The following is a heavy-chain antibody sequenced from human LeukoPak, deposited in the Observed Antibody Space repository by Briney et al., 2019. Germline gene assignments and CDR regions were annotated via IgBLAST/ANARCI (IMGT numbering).Heavy chain of an antibody. CDR1: GFTFSSSS. CDR3: AKDLAPAAY. D-gene: IGHD2-2*01. Sequence: GGSLRLSCAASGFTFSSSSMSWVRQAPGKGLEWVSALTGSGGSTYYADSVKGRFTISRDNSKKTLFLQMNSLRAEDTAVYYCAKDLAPAAYWGQGTLVTVSS. J-gene: IGHJ4*02. V-gene: IGHV3-23*01. CDR2: LTGSGGST.